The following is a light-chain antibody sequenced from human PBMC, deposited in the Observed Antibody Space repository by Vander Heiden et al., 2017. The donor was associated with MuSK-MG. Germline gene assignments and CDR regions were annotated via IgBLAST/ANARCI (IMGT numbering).Light chain of an antibody. CDR1: SGNIASNY. Sequence: NLMLTQPHPVSGSPAKTVTISCTRSSGNIASNYVQWCQQRPGRSPTTVINEDNQKPSGVPDRFSGSIDSSSTSASLTISGLKAEDEADYCCQSYDGSNVVFGGGTRLTVL. CDR3: QSYDGSNVV. V-gene: IGLV6-57*01. CDR2: EDN. J-gene: IGLJ2*01.